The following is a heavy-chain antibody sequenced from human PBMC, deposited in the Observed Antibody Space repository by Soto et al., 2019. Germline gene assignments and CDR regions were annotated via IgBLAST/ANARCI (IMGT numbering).Heavy chain of an antibody. J-gene: IGHJ6*02. CDR3: ARDMTTEVFYYYYGMDV. V-gene: IGHV1-69*01. D-gene: IGHD4-4*01. Sequence: QVQLVQSGAEVKKPGSSVKVSCKASGGTFSSYAISWVRQAPGQGLEWMGGIIPIFGTANYAQKFQGRVTITAEESTSTAYMELSSLRSEDTAVYYCARDMTTEVFYYYYGMDVWGQGATVTVSS. CDR2: IIPIFGTA. CDR1: GGTFSSYA.